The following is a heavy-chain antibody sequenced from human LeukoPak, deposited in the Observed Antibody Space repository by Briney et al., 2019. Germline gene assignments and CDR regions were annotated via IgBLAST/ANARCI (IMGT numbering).Heavy chain of an antibody. V-gene: IGHV3-23*01. D-gene: IGHD3-9*01. CDR2: ISGRGGTT. J-gene: IGHJ4*02. CDR3: AKVDRGILTGYIDY. Sequence: PGGSLRLSCAASGLTFSSYAMSWVRRSPGKGLDWVSVISGRGGTTYYADSVKGQFTISRDNSKNTLYLQMNSLRAEDTAVYYCAKVDRGILTGYIDYWGQGTLVTVSS. CDR1: GLTFSSYA.